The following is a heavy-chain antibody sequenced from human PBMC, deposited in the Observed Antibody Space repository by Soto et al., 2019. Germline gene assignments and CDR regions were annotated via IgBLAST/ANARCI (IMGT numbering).Heavy chain of an antibody. D-gene: IGHD3-22*01. CDR1: GYTFTSYG. CDR2: ISAYNGNT. CDR3: ARRNTSGYLRYFDS. J-gene: IGHJ4*02. V-gene: IGHV1-18*01. Sequence: ASVKVSCKASGYTFTSYGISWVRQAPGQGLEWMGWISAYNGNTNYAQKLQGRVTITTDKSTNTAYMELSSLRSEDTAVYYCARRNTSGYLRYFDSWGQGTLVTVSS.